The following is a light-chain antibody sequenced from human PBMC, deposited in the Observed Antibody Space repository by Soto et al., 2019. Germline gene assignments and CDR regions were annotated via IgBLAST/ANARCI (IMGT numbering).Light chain of an antibody. J-gene: IGKJ1*01. V-gene: IGKV1-5*01. Sequence: DIQMTQSPSTLSASVGDRVTITCRASQSISSWLAWYQQKPGKAPKLLICDASSLESGVPSRFSGSGSGTEVTLTISSLQPDDFATYYCQQYYSYWTFGQGTKVDIK. CDR3: QQYYSYWT. CDR1: QSISSW. CDR2: DAS.